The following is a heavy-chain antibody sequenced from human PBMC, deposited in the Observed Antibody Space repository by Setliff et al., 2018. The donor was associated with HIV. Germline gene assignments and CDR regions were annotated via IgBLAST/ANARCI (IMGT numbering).Heavy chain of an antibody. V-gene: IGHV3-11*03. J-gene: IGHJ4*02. CDR1: GFTFSDYY. Sequence: PGGSLRLSCAASGFTFSDYYMSWIRQAPGKGLEWVSYISSSSSYTNYADSVKGRFTISRDNAKNTLYLQMNSLRAEDTAVYYCAKAYSGYEYSTDYWGQGTLVTVSS. D-gene: IGHD5-12*01. CDR3: AKAYSGYEYSTDY. CDR2: ISSSSSYT.